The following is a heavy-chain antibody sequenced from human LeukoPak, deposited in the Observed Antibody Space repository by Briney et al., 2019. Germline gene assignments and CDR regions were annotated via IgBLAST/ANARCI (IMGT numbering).Heavy chain of an antibody. CDR1: GGSISSSSYY. CDR2: IYYSGTT. J-gene: IGHJ6*03. Sequence: SETLSLTCTVTGGSISSSSYYWGWIRQPPGKGLEWIGSIYYSGTTYYNPSLESRVTISEDTSKNQFSLMLRSVTAAHTAVYFCARQASDYFYYYMDVWGKGTTVTVSS. CDR3: ARQASDYFYYYMDV. V-gene: IGHV4-39*01.